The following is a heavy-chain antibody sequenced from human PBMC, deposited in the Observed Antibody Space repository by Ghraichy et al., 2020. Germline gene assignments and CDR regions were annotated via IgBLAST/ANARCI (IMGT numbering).Heavy chain of an antibody. J-gene: IGHJ4*02. CDR1: GYTFTSYG. V-gene: IGHV1-18*04. D-gene: IGHD6-13*01. CDR2: ISAYNGNT. CDR3: ARVPDEEQLVNGFDY. Sequence: ASVKVSCKASGYTFTSYGISWVRQAPGQGLEWMGWISAYNGNTNYAQKLQGRVTMTTDTSTSTAYMELRSLRSDDTAVYYCARVPDEEQLVNGFDYWGQGTLVTVSS.